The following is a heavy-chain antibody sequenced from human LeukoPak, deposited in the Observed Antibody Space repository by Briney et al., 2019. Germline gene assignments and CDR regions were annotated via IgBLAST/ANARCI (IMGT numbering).Heavy chain of an antibody. CDR2: IGPSDSYT. Sequence: GESLKISCKGSGYSFTSYWISWVRQMPGKGLEWMGRIGPSDSYTNYSPSFQGHVTISADKSISTAYLQWSSLKASDTAMYYCARRGSSWSKPNDYWGQGTLVTVSS. J-gene: IGHJ4*02. D-gene: IGHD6-13*01. V-gene: IGHV5-10-1*01. CDR1: GYSFTSYW. CDR3: ARRGSSWSKPNDY.